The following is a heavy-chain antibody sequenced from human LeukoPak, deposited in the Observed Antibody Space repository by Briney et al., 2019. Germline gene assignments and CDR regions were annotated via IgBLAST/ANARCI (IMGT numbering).Heavy chain of an antibody. CDR2: IKQDGSEK. CDR3: ARARYDWFVVIATPPSFDY. Sequence: PGGSLRLSCAASGFTFSSYWMSWVRQAPGKGLEWVANIKQDGSEKYYVDSVKGRFTISRDNAKNSLYLQMNSLRAEDTAVYYCARARYDWFVVIATPPSFDYWGQGTLVTVSS. V-gene: IGHV3-7*01. CDR1: GFTFSSYW. D-gene: IGHD2-21*01. J-gene: IGHJ4*02.